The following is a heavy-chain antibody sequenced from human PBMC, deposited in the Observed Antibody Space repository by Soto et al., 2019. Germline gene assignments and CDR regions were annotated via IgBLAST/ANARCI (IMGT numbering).Heavy chain of an antibody. CDR2: ISHSGST. CDR3: VRVLTRCWPSAFDI. Sequence: PSETLSLTCSVSGGSITRGPSSWNRVRQPPGKGLEWIAYISHSGSTYYNPSLKGRVTVSVDRSKNPFSPKMDSVSAADTAVYYCVRVLTRCWPSAFDIWGPGTLVTVSS. V-gene: IGHV4-30-2*01. CDR1: GGSITRGPSS. D-gene: IGHD2-8*01. J-gene: IGHJ4*02.